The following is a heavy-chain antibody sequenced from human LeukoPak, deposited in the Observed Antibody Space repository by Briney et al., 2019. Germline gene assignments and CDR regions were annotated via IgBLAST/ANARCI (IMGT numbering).Heavy chain of an antibody. CDR3: AKLAGMRGWFVYYFDY. J-gene: IGHJ4*02. CDR2: MSGPGDTS. Sequence: PGGSLRLSCAASGFTFGTHAMTWVRQAPGKGLEWVSGMSGPGDTSYYADSVKGRFTISRDNSNNTLFLQMNSLRVEDTAVYYCAKLAGMRGWFVYYFDYWGQGTLGTVS. V-gene: IGHV3-23*01. CDR1: GFTFGTHA. D-gene: IGHD6-19*01.